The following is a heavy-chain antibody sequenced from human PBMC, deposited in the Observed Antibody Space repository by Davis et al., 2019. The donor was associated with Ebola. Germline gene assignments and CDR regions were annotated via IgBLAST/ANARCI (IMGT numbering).Heavy chain of an antibody. Sequence: GESLKISCAASGFSFSIFAMTWVRQAPGKGLEWVSAISGSGGSTYYADSVTGRFTISRDNANNSLYLQLNSLRAEDTAVYYCARDVGTELDYWGQGTLVTVSS. CDR2: ISGSGGST. J-gene: IGHJ4*02. CDR3: ARDVGTELDY. V-gene: IGHV3-23*01. CDR1: GFSFSIFA. D-gene: IGHD1-26*01.